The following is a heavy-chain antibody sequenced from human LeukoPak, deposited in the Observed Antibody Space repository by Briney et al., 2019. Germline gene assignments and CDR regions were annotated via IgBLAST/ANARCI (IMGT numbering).Heavy chain of an antibody. CDR3: ARVLAMIRGAPFDY. D-gene: IGHD3-10*01. Sequence: ASVKVSCKASGYTFTSYGMNWVRQAPGLGLEWMGWINTNTGNPTYAQDFTGRFVFSLDTSVSTAYLQISSLKAEDTAVYYCARVLAMIRGAPFDYWGQGTLVTVSS. J-gene: IGHJ4*02. CDR2: INTNTGNP. CDR1: GYTFTSYG. V-gene: IGHV7-4-1*02.